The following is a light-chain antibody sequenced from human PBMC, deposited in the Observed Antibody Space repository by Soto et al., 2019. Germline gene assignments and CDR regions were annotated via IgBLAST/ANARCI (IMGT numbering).Light chain of an antibody. CDR1: SGHSSYI. CDR2: LEGSGSY. V-gene: IGLV4-60*02. Sequence: QSVLTQSSSASASLGSSVKLTCTLSSGHSSYIIAWHQQQPGKAPRYLMKLEGSGSYNKGSGVPDRFSGSSSGADRYLTISNLQFEDEADYYCETWDSISGVFGGGTKVTVL. J-gene: IGLJ3*02. CDR3: ETWDSISGV.